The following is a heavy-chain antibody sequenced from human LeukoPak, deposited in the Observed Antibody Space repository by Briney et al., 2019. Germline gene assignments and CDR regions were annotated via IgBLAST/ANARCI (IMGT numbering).Heavy chain of an antibody. CDR3: ARDDFWSGYPSPDSGNYYYYYGMDV. V-gene: IGHV1-18*01. Sequence: EASVKVSCKASGYTFTSYGISWVRQAPGQGLEWMGWISANNGNTNYAQKLQGRVTMTTDTSTSTAYMELRSLRSDDTAVYYCARDDFWSGYPSPDSGNYYYYYGMDVWGQGTTVTVSS. D-gene: IGHD3-3*01. CDR2: ISANNGNT. CDR1: GYTFTSYG. J-gene: IGHJ6*02.